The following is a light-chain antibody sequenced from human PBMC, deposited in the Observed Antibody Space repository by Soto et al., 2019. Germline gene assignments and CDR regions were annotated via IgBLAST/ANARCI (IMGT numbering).Light chain of an antibody. CDR2: GAS. V-gene: IGKV3-15*01. Sequence: DIVLTQSPATLSLSPGVRDPLCCRASQSVSSNLAWYQQKPGQAPRLLIYGASTRATGIPARFSGSGSGTEFTLTISSLQSEDFAVYYCQQYYDWPITFGQGTRLEI. CDR1: QSVSSN. J-gene: IGKJ5*01. CDR3: QQYYDWPIT.